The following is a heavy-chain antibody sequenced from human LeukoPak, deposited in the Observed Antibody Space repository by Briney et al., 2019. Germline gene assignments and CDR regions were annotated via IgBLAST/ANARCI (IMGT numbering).Heavy chain of an antibody. D-gene: IGHD6-19*01. CDR3: AKAEDSSGWYYFDY. CDR1: GFTVSSNS. CDR2: IYSDNT. Sequence: QPGGSLRLSCTVSGFTVSSNSMSWVRQAPGKGLEWVSFIYSDNTHYSDSVKGRITISRDNSKNTLYLQMNSLRAEDTAVYYCAKAEDSSGWYYFDYWGQGTLVTVSS. J-gene: IGHJ4*02. V-gene: IGHV3-53*01.